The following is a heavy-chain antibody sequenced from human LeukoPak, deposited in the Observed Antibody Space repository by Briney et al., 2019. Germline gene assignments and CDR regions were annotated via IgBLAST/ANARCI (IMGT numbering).Heavy chain of an antibody. V-gene: IGHV1-69*05. CDR3: ARGLGTYWGKDFLNWFDP. CDR1: GGTFSAYS. J-gene: IGHJ5*02. D-gene: IGHD7-27*01. Sequence: ASVNVSCKASGGTFSAYSINWVRQAPGQGLEWMGGIIPTFGSANYTQKFQGRVTLTSNTSLTTAYMELTSLTSEDTAVYYCARGLGTYWGKDFLNWFDPWGQGTLVTVSS. CDR2: IIPTFGSA.